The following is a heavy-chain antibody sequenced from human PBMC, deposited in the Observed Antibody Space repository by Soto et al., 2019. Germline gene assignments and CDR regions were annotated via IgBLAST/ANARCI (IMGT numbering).Heavy chain of an antibody. CDR1: GGIFSSYA. CDR2: IIPIFGTA. D-gene: IGHD5-12*01. CDR3: ARVGRYSGYDFPYYYGMDV. V-gene: IGHV1-69*06. Sequence: QVQLVQSGAEVKKPGSSVKVSCKASGGIFSSYAISWVRQAPGQGLEWMGGIIPIFGTANYAQKFQGRVTITADKSTSTAYMELSSLRSEDTAVYYCARVGRYSGYDFPYYYGMDVWGQGTTVTVSS. J-gene: IGHJ6*02.